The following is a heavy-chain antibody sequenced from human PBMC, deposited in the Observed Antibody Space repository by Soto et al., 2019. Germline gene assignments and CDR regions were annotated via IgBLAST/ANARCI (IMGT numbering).Heavy chain of an antibody. CDR3: ASSLLVGYGLEGESD. V-gene: IGHV1-18*01. D-gene: IGHD5-18*01. CDR2: ISAYNDNT. J-gene: IGHJ4*02. CDR1: GYTFTSYG. Sequence: QVQLVQSGAEVKKPGASVKVSCKASGYTFTSYGISWVRQAPGQGLEWMGWISAYNDNTNYAQKLQGRVTMTTDTSPSTAYMELRSLRSDDTAVYYCASSLLVGYGLEGESDWGQGTLVTVSS.